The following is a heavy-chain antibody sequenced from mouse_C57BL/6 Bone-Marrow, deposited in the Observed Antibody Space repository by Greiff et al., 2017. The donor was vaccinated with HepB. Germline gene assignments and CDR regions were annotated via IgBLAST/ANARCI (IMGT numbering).Heavy chain of an antibody. CDR3: ARGGWLPNYDAMDY. J-gene: IGHJ4*01. CDR1: GFTFSDYG. D-gene: IGHD2-3*01. CDR2: ISNLAYSI. Sequence: EVKLVESGGGLVQPGGSLKLSCAASGFTFSDYGMAWVRQAPRKGPEWVAFISNLAYSIYYADTVTGRFTITRENAKNTLYLEMSSRRSEDTAMYYCARGGWLPNYDAMDYWGQGTSVTVSS. V-gene: IGHV5-15*04.